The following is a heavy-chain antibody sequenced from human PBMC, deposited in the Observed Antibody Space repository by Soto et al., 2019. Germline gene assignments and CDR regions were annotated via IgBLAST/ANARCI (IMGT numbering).Heavy chain of an antibody. V-gene: IGHV3-23*01. Sequence: GGSLRLSCAASAFTFSNYAMSWVRQAPGKGLEWVSAISGGGGSTNYADSVKGRFTISRDNSKTTLYLQMNSLRAEDTAVYYCAKHPQQLVRDFFDYWGQGTQLTVSS. D-gene: IGHD6-6*01. CDR1: AFTFSNYA. CDR3: AKHPQQLVRDFFDY. CDR2: ISGGGGST. J-gene: IGHJ4*02.